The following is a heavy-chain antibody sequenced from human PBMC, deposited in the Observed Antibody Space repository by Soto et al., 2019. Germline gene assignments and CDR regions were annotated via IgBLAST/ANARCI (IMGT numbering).Heavy chain of an antibody. J-gene: IGHJ6*02. V-gene: IGHV4-4*07. Sequence: PSETLSLTCSVSGADINTYSWTWIRQPAGKGLEWIGRIYTSASINYNPSLRGRVTLSVDTSTNQVSLKLASVTAADTAVYYCARDREAGYNFYYRMDVWGQGTTVTV. CDR3: ARDREAGYNFYYRMDV. D-gene: IGHD6-19*01. CDR2: IYTSASI. CDR1: GADINTYS.